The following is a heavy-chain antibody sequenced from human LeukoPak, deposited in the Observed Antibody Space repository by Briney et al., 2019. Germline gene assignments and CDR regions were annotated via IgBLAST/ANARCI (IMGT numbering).Heavy chain of an antibody. J-gene: IGHJ3*02. CDR2: TRNKANSYTT. CDR1: GFTFSDHY. D-gene: IGHD6-19*01. V-gene: IGHV3-72*01. Sequence: GESLRLSCAASGFTFSDHYMDWVRQAPGKGLEWVGRTRNKANSYTTEYAASVKGRFTISRDDSKNSLYLQMNSLKTEDTAVYYCASSSGWYEYSAFDIWGQGTMVTVSS. CDR3: ASSSGWYEYSAFDI.